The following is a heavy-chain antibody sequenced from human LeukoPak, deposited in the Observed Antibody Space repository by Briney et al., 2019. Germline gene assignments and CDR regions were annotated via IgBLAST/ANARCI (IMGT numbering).Heavy chain of an antibody. CDR3: ARHRRSSGLGLDFQH. D-gene: IGHD3/OR15-3a*01. V-gene: IGHV1-46*01. Sequence: GASVKDSCKASGYTFTSYYMHWVRQAPGQGLEWMGIINPSGGSTSYAQKFQGRVTMTRDTSTSTVYMELSSPRSEDTAVYFCARHRRSSGLGLDFQHWGQGTLVTVSS. CDR2: INPSGGST. CDR1: GYTFTSYY. J-gene: IGHJ1*01.